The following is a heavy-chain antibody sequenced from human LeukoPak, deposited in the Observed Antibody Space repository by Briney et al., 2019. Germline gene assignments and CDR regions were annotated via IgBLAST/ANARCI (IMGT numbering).Heavy chain of an antibody. CDR1: GFTFSSYW. CDR2: ISSSSSTI. J-gene: IGHJ4*02. D-gene: IGHD6-6*01. V-gene: IGHV3-48*01. Sequence: GESLKISCAASGFTFSSYWMSWVRQAPGKGLEWVSYISSSSSTIYYAVSVKGRFTISRDNAKNSRYLQMNSLRAEDTAVYYCARDPFVSDSSSPFDYWGQGTLVTVSS. CDR3: ARDPFVSDSSSPFDY.